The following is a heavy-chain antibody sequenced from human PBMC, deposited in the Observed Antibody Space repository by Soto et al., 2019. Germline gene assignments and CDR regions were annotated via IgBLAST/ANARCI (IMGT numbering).Heavy chain of an antibody. D-gene: IGHD3-3*01. Sequence: GGSLRLSCAASGFTFSNAWMNWVRQAPGKGLEWVGRIKSKTDGGTTDYAAPVKGRFTISRDDSKNTLYLQMNSLKTEDTAVYYCTTDKEGYDFWSGYYSWYYYGMDVWGQGTTVTVSS. CDR1: GFTFSNAW. V-gene: IGHV3-15*07. CDR2: IKSKTDGGTT. J-gene: IGHJ6*02. CDR3: TTDKEGYDFWSGYYSWYYYGMDV.